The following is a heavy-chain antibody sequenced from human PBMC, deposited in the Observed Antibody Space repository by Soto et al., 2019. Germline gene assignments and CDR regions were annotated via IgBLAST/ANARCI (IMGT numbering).Heavy chain of an antibody. CDR1: GFTFSSYG. D-gene: IGHD6-13*01. V-gene: IGHV3-33*01. CDR2: IWYDGSNK. CDR3: ARDRSRSSHLGLLDS. J-gene: IGHJ4*02. Sequence: QVQLVESGGGVVQPGRSLRLSCAASGFTFSSYGMHWVRQAPGKGLEWVAVIWYDGSNKYYADSVKGRFTISRDNSKNTLYLQMNSLRAEDTAVYYCARDRSRSSHLGLLDSWGQGTLVTVSS.